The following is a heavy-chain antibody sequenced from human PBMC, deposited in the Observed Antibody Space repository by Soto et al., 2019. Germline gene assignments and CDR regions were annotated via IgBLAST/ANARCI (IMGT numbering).Heavy chain of an antibody. CDR1: GGSISSGGYY. D-gene: IGHD3-3*01. CDR2: IYYSGST. V-gene: IGHV4-31*03. J-gene: IGHJ6*02. Sequence: SETLSLTCTVSGGSISSGGYYWSWIRQHPGKGLEWIGYIYYSGSTYYNPSLKSRVTISVDTSKNQFSLKLSSVTAADTAVYYCARAAHYDFWSGYPDYYYVMDVWGQGTTVTVSS. CDR3: ARAAHYDFWSGYPDYYYVMDV.